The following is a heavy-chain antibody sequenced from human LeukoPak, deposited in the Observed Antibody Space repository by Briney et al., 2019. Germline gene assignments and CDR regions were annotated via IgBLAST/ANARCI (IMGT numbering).Heavy chain of an antibody. D-gene: IGHD3-3*01. Sequence: GGSLRLSCAASGFTFSDHYMDWVRQAPGKGLEWVGRTRNKANSYTTEYAASVKGRFTISRDDSKNSLYLQMNSLKTEDTAVYYCARSSHGWSGYYCYYYMDVWGKGTTVTVSS. J-gene: IGHJ6*03. CDR1: GFTFSDHY. V-gene: IGHV3-72*01. CDR3: ARSSHGWSGYYCYYYMDV. CDR2: TRNKANSYTT.